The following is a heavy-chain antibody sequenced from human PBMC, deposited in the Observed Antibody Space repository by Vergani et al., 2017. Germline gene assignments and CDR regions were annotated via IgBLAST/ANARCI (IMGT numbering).Heavy chain of an antibody. CDR1: GYTFTSYG. Sequence: QVQLVQSGAEVKKPGASVKVSCKASGYTFTSYGISWVRQAPGQGLEWMGWISAYNGNTNYAQKLQGRVTMTTDTSTSTAYMELSGLRSDDTAVYYCAGDPGSSTVTRGGKFDYWGQGTLVTVSS. J-gene: IGHJ4*02. CDR3: AGDPGSSTVTRGGKFDY. V-gene: IGHV1-18*01. CDR2: ISAYNGNT. D-gene: IGHD4-17*01.